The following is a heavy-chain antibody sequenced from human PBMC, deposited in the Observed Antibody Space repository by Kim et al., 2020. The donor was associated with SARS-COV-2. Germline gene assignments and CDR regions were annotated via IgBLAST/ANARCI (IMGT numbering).Heavy chain of an antibody. V-gene: IGHV4-34*01. J-gene: IGHJ4*01. Sequence: SETLSLTCAVYGGSFSGYYWSWIRQPPGKGLEWIGEINHSGSTNYNPSVKSRVTISVDTSKNQFSLKLSSVTAADTAVYYCARDQAWELTYYFDYWGHGT. CDR1: GGSFSGYY. D-gene: IGHD1-26*01. CDR2: INHSGST. CDR3: ARDQAWELTYYFDY.